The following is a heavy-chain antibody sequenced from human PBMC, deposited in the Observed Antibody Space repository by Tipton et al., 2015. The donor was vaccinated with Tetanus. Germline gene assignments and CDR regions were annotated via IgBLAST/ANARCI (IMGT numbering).Heavy chain of an antibody. J-gene: IGHJ6*02. CDR3: ARDRGDYIYYGMDV. CDR2: IDPNSGGT. Sequence: QLVQSGAEMKKPGASVKVSCKASGYTFTGYYIYWVRQAPGQGLEWMGWIDPNSGGTVYAQKFQGRVTMTRDTSISTAYMELRSLRSDDTAVFYCARDRGDYIYYGMDVSGPGTTVTVS. V-gene: IGHV1-2*02. CDR1: GYTFTGYY. D-gene: IGHD3-22*01.